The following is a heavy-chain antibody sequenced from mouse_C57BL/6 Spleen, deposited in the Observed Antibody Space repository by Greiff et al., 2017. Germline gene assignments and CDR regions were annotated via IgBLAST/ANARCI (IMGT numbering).Heavy chain of an antibody. CDR3: ARFDYTRGAYYFDY. J-gene: IGHJ2*01. CDR1: GYAFSSSW. V-gene: IGHV1-82*01. D-gene: IGHD2-4*01. CDR2: IYPGDGDT. Sequence: QVQLQQSGPELVKPGASVKISCTASGYAFSSSWMNWVKQRPGKGLEWIGRIYPGDGDTNYNGKFKGKATLTADKSSSTAYMQLRSLTSEDAAIYFCARFDYTRGAYYFDYWGQGTTRTVSS.